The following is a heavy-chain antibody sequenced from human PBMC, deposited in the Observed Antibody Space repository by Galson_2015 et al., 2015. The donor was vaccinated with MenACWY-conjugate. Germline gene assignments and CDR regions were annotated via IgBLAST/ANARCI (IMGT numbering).Heavy chain of an antibody. CDR2: IYPADSDT. D-gene: IGHD3-10*01. Sequence: QSGAEVKKPGDSLKISCKASGYSFSDYWIGWVRQMPGEGLEWMGIIYPADSDTRYSPSFQGQVTISADKSIRAAYLQWSSLKASDTAVYFCATTTMVGNLDYWGQGTLVTVSS. CDR3: ATTTMVGNLDY. CDR1: GYSFSDYW. V-gene: IGHV5-51*03. J-gene: IGHJ4*02.